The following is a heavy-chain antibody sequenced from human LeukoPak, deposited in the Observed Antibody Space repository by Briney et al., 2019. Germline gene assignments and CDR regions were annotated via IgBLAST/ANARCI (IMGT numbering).Heavy chain of an antibody. CDR2: IYPGDSDT. Sequence: GESLKISCKGSGYSLSTNWIAWVRQMPGKGPEWMGIIYPGDSDTRYSPTFQGQVTISAEKSIRTAYLQWNSLKASDTAMYYCARAGDILTGYSGAFDLWGQGTMVTVSS. CDR1: GYSLSTNW. CDR3: ARAGDILTGYSGAFDL. V-gene: IGHV5-51*01. J-gene: IGHJ3*01. D-gene: IGHD3-9*01.